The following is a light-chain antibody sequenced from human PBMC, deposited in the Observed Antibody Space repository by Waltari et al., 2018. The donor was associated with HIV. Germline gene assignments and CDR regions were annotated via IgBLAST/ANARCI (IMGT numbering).Light chain of an antibody. CDR1: QKISSW. CDR2: QAS. J-gene: IGKJ2*01. V-gene: IGKV1-5*01. Sequence: DIQMTQSPSTLSASVGDRVTITCRASQKISSWLAWYQQRPGKAPNLLIYQASTLQGGVPSRFSGSGSGTEFTLTINRLQSDDFGTYYCQQYDTFPYTFGPGTNLEIK. CDR3: QQYDTFPYT.